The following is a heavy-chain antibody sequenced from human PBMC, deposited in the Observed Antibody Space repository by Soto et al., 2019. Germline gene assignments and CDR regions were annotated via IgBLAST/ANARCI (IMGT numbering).Heavy chain of an antibody. CDR1: GGSISSYY. J-gene: IGHJ6*02. CDR2: IYYSGST. Sequence: SETLSLTCTVSGGSISSYYWSWIRQPPGKGLEWLGYIYYSGSTNYNPSLKSRVTISVDTSKNHFSLKLSSVTAADTAVYYCAREKAALGLYYYYYGMDVWGQGTTVTVSS. V-gene: IGHV4-59*12. CDR3: AREKAALGLYYYYYGMDV.